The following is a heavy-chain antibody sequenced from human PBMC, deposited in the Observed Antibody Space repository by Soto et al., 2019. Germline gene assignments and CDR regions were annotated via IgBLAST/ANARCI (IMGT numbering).Heavy chain of an antibody. CDR1: GFTFSSYA. V-gene: IGHV3-23*01. CDR2: ISGSGGST. Sequence: EVPLLESGGGLVQPGGSLRLSCAASGFTFSSYAMSWVRQAPGKGLEWVSGISGSGGSTYYADSVKGRFTISRDNSKNTLYLQMNGLRAEDTAVYYCAKEGVRDIVATGRFDYWGQGTLVTVSS. CDR3: AKEGVRDIVATGRFDY. J-gene: IGHJ4*02. D-gene: IGHD5-12*01.